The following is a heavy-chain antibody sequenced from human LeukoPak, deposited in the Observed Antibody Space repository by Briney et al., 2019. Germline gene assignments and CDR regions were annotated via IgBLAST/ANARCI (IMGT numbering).Heavy chain of an antibody. D-gene: IGHD3-10*01. CDR1: GGSISSYY. CDR3: ARRPRGVIIKTWFDS. Sequence: SETLSLTCTVSGGSISSYYWSWIRQPPGKGLEWIGYIYYSGSTNYNPSLKSRVTISVDTSKNQFSLKLSSVTAADTAVYYRARRPRGVIIKTWFDSWGQGTLVTVSS. J-gene: IGHJ5*01. V-gene: IGHV4-59*12. CDR2: IYYSGST.